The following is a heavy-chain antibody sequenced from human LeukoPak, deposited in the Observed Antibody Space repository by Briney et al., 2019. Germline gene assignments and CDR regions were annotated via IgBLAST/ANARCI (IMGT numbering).Heavy chain of an antibody. CDR3: ARESGYFNWFDP. Sequence: PSETLSLTCTVSGGSISSGSYYWSWIRQPAGKGLEWIGRIYTSGSTNCNPSLKSRVTISVDTSKNQFSLKLNSATVADTAVYYCARESGYFNWFDPWGQGTLVTVSS. CDR1: GGSISSGSYY. J-gene: IGHJ5*02. CDR2: IYTSGST. V-gene: IGHV4-61*02. D-gene: IGHD3-3*01.